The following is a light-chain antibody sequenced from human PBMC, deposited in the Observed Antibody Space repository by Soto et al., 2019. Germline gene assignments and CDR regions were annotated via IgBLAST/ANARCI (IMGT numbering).Light chain of an antibody. CDR2: EVT. CDR3: NSYAGSNNLV. Sequence: QSALTQPPSASGSPGQSVTISCTGTNSDVGAYNYVSWYQQHPGEVPKLLIYEVTQRPSGVPDRFSGSKSGNTASLTVSGLQAEDEADYYCNSYAGSNNLVFGGGTKLTVL. CDR1: NSDVGAYNY. J-gene: IGLJ2*01. V-gene: IGLV2-8*01.